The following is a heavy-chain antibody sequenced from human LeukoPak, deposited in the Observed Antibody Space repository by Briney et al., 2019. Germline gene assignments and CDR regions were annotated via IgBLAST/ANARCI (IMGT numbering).Heavy chain of an antibody. Sequence: GGSLRLSCAASGFTVSADYMNWVRQAPGKGLEWVSVIYSSGHTYYADSVKGRFTISRDNSKNTLYLQMNSLRADDTAVYYCVRDRQHDVSTGYYYVGFDSWGQGTLVTVSS. CDR3: VRDRQHDVSTGYYYVGFDS. V-gene: IGHV3-53*01. CDR2: IYSSGHT. D-gene: IGHD3-22*01. CDR1: GFTVSADY. J-gene: IGHJ4*02.